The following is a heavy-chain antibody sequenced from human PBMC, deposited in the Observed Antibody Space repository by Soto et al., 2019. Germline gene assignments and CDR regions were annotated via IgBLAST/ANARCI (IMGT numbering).Heavy chain of an antibody. CDR1: GFTFARYS. J-gene: IGHJ4*02. V-gene: IGHV3-21*06. CDR3: ARESEDLTSNFDY. Sequence: GGSLRLSCAASGFTFARYSMNWVRQAPGKGLEWVSSISSTTNYIYYGDSMKGRFTISRDNAKNSLYLEMNSLRAEDTAVYYCARESEDLTSNFDYWGQGTLVTVSS. CDR2: ISSTTNYI.